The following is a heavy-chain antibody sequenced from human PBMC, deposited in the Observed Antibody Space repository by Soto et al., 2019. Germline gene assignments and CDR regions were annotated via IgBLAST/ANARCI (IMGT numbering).Heavy chain of an antibody. CDR1: GFSFREYG. J-gene: IGHJ6*02. CDR3: AKELAIFGVVNSGGMDV. Sequence: QVNLVESGGGVGQPGKSLRLSCAASGFSFREYGIHWVRQAPGKGLEGVAVISYHGSDIHYADSVRGRFTISRDNSKNTVYLQMNSMKVKDTAVYYCAKELAIFGVVNSGGMDVWGQGTTVSVSS. CDR2: ISYHGSDI. D-gene: IGHD3-3*01. V-gene: IGHV3-30*18.